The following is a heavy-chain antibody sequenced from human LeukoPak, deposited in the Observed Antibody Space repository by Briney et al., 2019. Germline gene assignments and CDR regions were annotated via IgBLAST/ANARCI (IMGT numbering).Heavy chain of an antibody. J-gene: IGHJ5*02. V-gene: IGHV3-7*01. Sequence: GGSLRLSCAASGFTFSRYWMSWVRQAPGKGLEWVSSINKDGSEKFHADSATGRFTISRDNAKNSLFLQMNTLGAEDAAVYYCARTYNRSTYGVHYFDPWGQGTLITVSS. D-gene: IGHD1-26*01. CDR3: ARTYNRSTYGVHYFDP. CDR2: INKDGSEK. CDR1: GFTFSRYW.